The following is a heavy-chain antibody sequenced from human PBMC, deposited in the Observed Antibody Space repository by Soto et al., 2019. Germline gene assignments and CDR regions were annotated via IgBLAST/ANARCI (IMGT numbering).Heavy chain of an antibody. CDR1: GFSFSSYG. Sequence: GGSLRLSCAASGFSFSSYGMHWVRQAPGKGLEWVAVIWSDGNSEYSADSVKGRFTISRDNSKNTLYLQMNSIRAEDTAVYYSAKYLYLYNSSGYYHCIDPWGQGTLVTVSS. CDR2: IWSDGNSE. J-gene: IGHJ5*02. D-gene: IGHD3-22*01. V-gene: IGHV3-33*06. CDR3: AKYLYLYNSSGYYHCIDP.